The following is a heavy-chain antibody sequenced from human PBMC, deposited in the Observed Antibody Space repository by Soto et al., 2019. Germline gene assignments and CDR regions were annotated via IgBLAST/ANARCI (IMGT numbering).Heavy chain of an antibody. Sequence: QVQLVQSGDEVKKPGSAVKVSCKVSGGTFGSYAFNWVRQAPGQGLGCMGGIVAIFGTASYAQKFQGRVTITADKTTSTAYMELSSLRPEDTGVYYCARGGISLIEEQTTGAFDMWGQGTMVTVSP. CDR2: IVAIFGTA. J-gene: IGHJ3*02. V-gene: IGHV1-69*06. CDR1: GGTFGSYA. CDR3: ARGGISLIEEQTTGAFDM. D-gene: IGHD3-22*01.